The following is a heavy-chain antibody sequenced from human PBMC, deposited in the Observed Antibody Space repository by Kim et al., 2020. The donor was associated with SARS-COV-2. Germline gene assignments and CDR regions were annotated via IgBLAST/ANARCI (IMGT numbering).Heavy chain of an antibody. J-gene: IGHJ4*02. CDR1: GFTFSSYG. D-gene: IGHD3-10*01. Sequence: GGSLRLSCAASGFTFSSYGMHWVRQAPGKGLEWVAVIWYDGSNKYYADSVKGRFTISRDNSKNTLYLQMNSLRAEDTAVYYCARGSGGSGSSFDYWGQGTLVTVSS. CDR3: ARGSGGSGSSFDY. CDR2: IWYDGSNK. V-gene: IGHV3-33*01.